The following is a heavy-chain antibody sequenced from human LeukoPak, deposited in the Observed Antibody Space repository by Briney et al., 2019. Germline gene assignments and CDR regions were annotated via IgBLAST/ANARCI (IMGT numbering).Heavy chain of an antibody. CDR1: GFAFSSYG. Sequence: GGSLRLSCVASGFAFSSYGMHWVRQAPGKGLEWVAFIRYDGSNKYYADSVKGRFTISRDNSKNTLYLQMNSLRAEDTAVYYCAKDFHSMIVVVIPSLDYWGQGTLVTVSS. CDR3: AKDFHSMIVVVIPSLDY. CDR2: IRYDGSNK. J-gene: IGHJ4*02. D-gene: IGHD3-22*01. V-gene: IGHV3-30*02.